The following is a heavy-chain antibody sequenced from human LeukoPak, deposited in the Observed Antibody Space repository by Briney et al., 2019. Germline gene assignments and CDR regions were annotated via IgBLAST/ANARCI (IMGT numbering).Heavy chain of an antibody. J-gene: IGHJ4*02. Sequence: GGSLRLSCAASGFTFSTYAMSWVRQAPGKGLEWVSVISGSGGSTNYADSVKGRFTISRDYSKSTLYVQMNSLRAEDTALYYCAKDTYYDILAPLDYWGQGTLVTVSS. D-gene: IGHD3-9*01. V-gene: IGHV3-23*01. CDR2: ISGSGGST. CDR3: AKDTYYDILAPLDY. CDR1: GFTFSTYA.